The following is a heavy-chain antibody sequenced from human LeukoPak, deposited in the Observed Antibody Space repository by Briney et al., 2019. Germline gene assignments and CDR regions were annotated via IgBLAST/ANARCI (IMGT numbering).Heavy chain of an antibody. CDR1: GFIFSSYA. Sequence: PGGSLRLSCAASGFIFSSYAMSWVRQAPGKGLEWVSAASGSGGTTYYADSVKGRYTISRDNSKNTLYLQMNSLIAEDTAVYYCAKEFYYGSGCYYPNFDFWGQGTLVTVSS. D-gene: IGHD3-10*01. CDR2: ASGSGGTT. V-gene: IGHV3-23*01. J-gene: IGHJ4*02. CDR3: AKEFYYGSGCYYPNFDF.